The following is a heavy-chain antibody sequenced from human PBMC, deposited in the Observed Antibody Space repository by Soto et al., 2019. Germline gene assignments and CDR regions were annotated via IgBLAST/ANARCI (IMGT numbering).Heavy chain of an antibody. J-gene: IGHJ6*02. CDR2: ISAYNGNT. V-gene: IGHV1-18*04. CDR3: ARETSAVAGTGNYYYGMDV. Sequence: ASVKVSCKASGYTFTSYGISWVRQAPGQGLEWMGWISAYNGNTNYAQKLQGRVTMTTDTSTSTAYMELRSLRSDDTAVYYCARETSAVAGTGNYYYGMDVWGQETTVTVSS. D-gene: IGHD6-19*01. CDR1: GYTFTSYG.